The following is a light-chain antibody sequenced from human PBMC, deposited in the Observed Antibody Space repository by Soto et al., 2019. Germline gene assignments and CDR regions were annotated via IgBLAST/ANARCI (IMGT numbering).Light chain of an antibody. J-gene: IGLJ3*02. CDR2: EVT. Sequence: QSVLTQPASVSGSPGQSITISCTGTSSDVGVYDYVSWYQQHPGKAPKLIISEVTNRPSGVSDRFSGSKSGNTASLTISGLQADDEADYYCSSYTTSTTWVFGGGTKLTVL. V-gene: IGLV2-14*01. CDR1: SSDVGVYDY. CDR3: SSYTTSTTWV.